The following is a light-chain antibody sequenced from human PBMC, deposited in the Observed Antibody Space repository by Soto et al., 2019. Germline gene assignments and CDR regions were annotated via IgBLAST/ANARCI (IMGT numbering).Light chain of an antibody. CDR1: SSDVGTYDD. J-gene: IGLJ1*01. V-gene: IGLV2-14*01. CDR3: SSYTIGSTYV. Sequence: QSVLTQPASVSASPGQSITISCTGTSSDVGTYDDVSWYRQHPGKAPRLLIYEATNRPSGVSNRFPGSKSGDTASLTISGLQAEDEGDYYCSSYTIGSTYVFGSGTKVTVL. CDR2: EAT.